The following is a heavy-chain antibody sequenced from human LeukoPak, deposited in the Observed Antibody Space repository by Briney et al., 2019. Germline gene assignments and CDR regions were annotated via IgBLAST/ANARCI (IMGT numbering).Heavy chain of an antibody. V-gene: IGHV1-46*01. J-gene: IGHJ3*02. CDR1: GYSFTGYY. Sequence: ASVKVSCKASGYSFTGYYIHWVRQAPGQGLEWLGIINPSGGTTSYAQKLQGRITMTRDMSTSTVYMELSSLRSEDTDVYYCVRVAYYDTLTGYPRGAFDIWGQGTMVTVSS. CDR2: INPSGGTT. D-gene: IGHD3-9*01. CDR3: VRVAYYDTLTGYPRGAFDI.